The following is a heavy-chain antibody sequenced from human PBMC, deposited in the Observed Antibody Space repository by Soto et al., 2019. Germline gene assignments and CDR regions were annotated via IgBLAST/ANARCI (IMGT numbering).Heavy chain of an antibody. V-gene: IGHV3-74*01. CDR2: INSDGSTT. D-gene: IGHD2-2*01. CDR1: GFTFSSGW. Sequence: PGGSLRLSCAASGFTFSSGWMHWVRQAPGKGLVWVSRINSDGSTTSYADSVKGRFTISRDNAKNTLYLQMNSLRAEDTAVYYCAGNYAGPPRWGPGTLVTVSS. J-gene: IGHJ4*02. CDR3: AGNYAGPPR.